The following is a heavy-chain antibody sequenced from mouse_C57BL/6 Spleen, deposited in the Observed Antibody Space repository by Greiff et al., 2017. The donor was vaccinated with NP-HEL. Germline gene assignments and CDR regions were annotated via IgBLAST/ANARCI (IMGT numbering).Heavy chain of an antibody. Sequence: EVQVVQSGGGLVKPGGSLKLSCAASGFTFSSYAMSWVRQTPEKRLEWVATISDGGSYTYYPDNVKGRFTISRENAKNNLYLQMSHLKSEDTAMYYYARARPYFDVWGTGTTVTVSS. CDR2: ISDGGSYT. CDR3: ARARPYFDV. CDR1: GFTFSSYA. V-gene: IGHV5-4*01. J-gene: IGHJ1*03.